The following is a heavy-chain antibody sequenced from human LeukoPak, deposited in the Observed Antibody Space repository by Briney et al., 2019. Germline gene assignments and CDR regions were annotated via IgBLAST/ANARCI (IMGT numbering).Heavy chain of an antibody. CDR1: GFTVSSNY. Sequence: GGSLRLSCAASGFTVSSNYMSWVRQAPGKGLEWVSVIYSGGSTYYADSVKGRFTISRDNSKNTLYLRMNSLRAEDTAVYYCARSEQNSIDYWGQGTLVTVSS. CDR2: IYSGGST. CDR3: ARSEQNSIDY. J-gene: IGHJ4*02. D-gene: IGHD1/OR15-1a*01. V-gene: IGHV3-66*01.